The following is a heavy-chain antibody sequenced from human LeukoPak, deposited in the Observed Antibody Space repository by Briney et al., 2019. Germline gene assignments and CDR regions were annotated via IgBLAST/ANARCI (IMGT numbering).Heavy chain of an antibody. J-gene: IGHJ4*02. Sequence: ASVKVSCKASGYTFTSYGISWVRQAPGQGLEWMGWISAYNGNTNYAQKLQGRVTMTTDTSTSTAYMELRSLRSDDTAVYYCARDYGLGYYDSSGFFDYWGQGTLVTVSS. V-gene: IGHV1-18*01. D-gene: IGHD3-22*01. CDR2: ISAYNGNT. CDR3: ARDYGLGYYDSSGFFDY. CDR1: GYTFTSYG.